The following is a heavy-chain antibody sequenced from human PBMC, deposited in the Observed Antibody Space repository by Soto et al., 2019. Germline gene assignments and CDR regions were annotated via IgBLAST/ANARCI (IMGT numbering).Heavy chain of an antibody. D-gene: IGHD6-19*01. Sequence: PGGSLRLSCAASGFTFSSYSMNWVRQAPGKGLEWVSSISSSSSYIYYADSVKGRFTISRDNAKNSLYLQMNSLRAEDTAVYYCARDYYDLAAVADDGVVWFDPWGQGTLVTVSS. CDR3: ARDYYDLAAVADDGVVWFDP. CDR2: ISSSSSYI. J-gene: IGHJ5*02. V-gene: IGHV3-21*01. CDR1: GFTFSSYS.